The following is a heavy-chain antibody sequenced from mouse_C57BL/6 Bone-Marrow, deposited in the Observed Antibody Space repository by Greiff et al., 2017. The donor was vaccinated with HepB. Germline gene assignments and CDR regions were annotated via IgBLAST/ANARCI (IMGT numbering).Heavy chain of an antibody. J-gene: IGHJ1*03. D-gene: IGHD4-1*01. CDR3: ERGERGRRFYWYVDV. CDR2: IYPRSGNT. V-gene: IGHV1-81*01. CDR1: GYTFTSYG. Sequence: VKLQESGAELARPGASVKLSCKASGYTFTSYGISWVKQRTGQGLEWIGEIYPRSGNTYYNEKFKGKATLTADKSSSTAYMELRGLPSEDSAVYLCERGERGRRFYWYVDVWGTGTTVTVSS.